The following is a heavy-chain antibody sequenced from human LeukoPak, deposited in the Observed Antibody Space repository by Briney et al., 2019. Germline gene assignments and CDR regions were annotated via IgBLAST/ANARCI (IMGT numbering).Heavy chain of an antibody. J-gene: IGHJ6*02. CDR2: IWYDGSNK. V-gene: IGHV3-33*08. CDR3: AREMSGDGSSWYSRYYYYGMDV. Sequence: GGSLRLSCAASGFTFSSYGMHWVRQAPGKGLEWVAVIWYDGSNKYYADSVKGRFTISRDNSKNTLYLQMNSLRAEDTAVYYCAREMSGDGSSWYSRYYYYGMDVWGQGTTVTVSS. CDR1: GFTFSSYG. D-gene: IGHD6-13*01.